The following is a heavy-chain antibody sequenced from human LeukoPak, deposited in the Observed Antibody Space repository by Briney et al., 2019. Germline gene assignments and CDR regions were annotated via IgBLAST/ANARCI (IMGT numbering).Heavy chain of an antibody. J-gene: IGHJ4*02. D-gene: IGHD2/OR15-2a*01. Sequence: GGSLRLSCAASGFTFSSFAMSWVRQAPGKGLQWVSAISGSGDSTYYADSVKGRFTISRDNSQNTLYLQMNSLRAEDTAVYYCANSFPNIGDYYDYWGQGTLVTVSS. CDR2: ISGSGDST. CDR3: ANSFPNIGDYYDY. V-gene: IGHV3-23*01. CDR1: GFTFSSFA.